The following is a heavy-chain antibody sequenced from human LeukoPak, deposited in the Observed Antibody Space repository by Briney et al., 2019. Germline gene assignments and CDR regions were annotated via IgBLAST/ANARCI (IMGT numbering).Heavy chain of an antibody. V-gene: IGHV4-39*02. J-gene: IGHJ1*01. D-gene: IGHD3-22*01. CDR1: GDLISSSSYY. Sequence: SETLSLTCTVSGDLISSSSYYWGWIRQPPGKGLEWIGDIYYPGKTYYNPSLKSRVFISIDTSKNYFSLNLNFVTAADTAVYYCARRRYYDSTGYFEWGRGSLVTVSS. CDR2: IYYPGKT. CDR3: ARRRYYDSTGYFE.